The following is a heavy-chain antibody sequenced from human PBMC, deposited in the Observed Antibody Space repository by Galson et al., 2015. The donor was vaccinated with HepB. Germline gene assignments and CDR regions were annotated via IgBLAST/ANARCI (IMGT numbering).Heavy chain of an antibody. CDR1: GFTFSSYI. V-gene: IGHV3-23*01. CDR3: AKNYYTSCPFDY. J-gene: IGHJ4*02. CDR2: ISASGGAT. Sequence: SLRLSCAASGFTFSSYIMSWVRQGPGKGLEWLSSISASGGATYYADSVKGRFTISRDNFKNTLYLHINSLRVEDSALYYCAKNYYTSCPFDYWGQGTLVTVSS. D-gene: IGHD3-10*01.